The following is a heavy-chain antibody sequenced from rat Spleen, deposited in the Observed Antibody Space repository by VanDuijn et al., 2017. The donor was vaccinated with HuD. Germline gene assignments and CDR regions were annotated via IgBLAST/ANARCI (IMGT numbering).Heavy chain of an antibody. CDR3: TRDSVIPTYFFDY. J-gene: IGHJ2*01. CDR1: GFTFRDYY. V-gene: IGHV5-22*01. CDR2: ITYEGSST. D-gene: IGHD2-1*01. Sequence: EVRLVESGGGLVQPGRSLNLSCAASGFTFRDYYMAWVRQAPKKGLEWVAAITYEGSSTYYGDSVKGRFNISRDNAKSTLYLQMNSLRSEDTATYYCTRDSVIPTYFFDYWGQGVMVTVSS.